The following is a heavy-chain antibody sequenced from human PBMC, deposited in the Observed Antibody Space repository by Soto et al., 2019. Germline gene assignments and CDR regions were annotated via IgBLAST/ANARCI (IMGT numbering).Heavy chain of an antibody. CDR3: ARGSVLDSSGYYYGDY. Sequence: QVQLQESGPGLVKPSQTLSLTCTVSGGSISSGGYSWNWIRQHPGKGLEWIGYMYYSGSTYYNPSLKSRVTISVDTSKNQFSLKLSSVTAADTAVYYCARGSVLDSSGYYYGDYWGQGTLVTVSS. J-gene: IGHJ4*02. CDR1: GGSISSGGYS. D-gene: IGHD3-22*01. V-gene: IGHV4-31*03. CDR2: MYYSGST.